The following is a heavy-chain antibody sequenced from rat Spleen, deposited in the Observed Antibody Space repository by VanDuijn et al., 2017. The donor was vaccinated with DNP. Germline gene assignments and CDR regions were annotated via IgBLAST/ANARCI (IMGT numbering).Heavy chain of an antibody. CDR3: ARDNYGTSGAVDP. CDR1: GFTFSDYA. Sequence: EVQLVESGGGLVQPGRSLKLSCPASGFTFSDYAMAWGRQAPGKGLEWVATISYDGLRTYYRDSVKGRFTISRDDSKDTLYLQMDSLRSDDTATYYCARDNYGTSGAVDPWGQGTSVTVSS. V-gene: IGHV5-17*01. CDR2: ISYDGLRT. J-gene: IGHJ4*01. D-gene: IGHD1-11*01.